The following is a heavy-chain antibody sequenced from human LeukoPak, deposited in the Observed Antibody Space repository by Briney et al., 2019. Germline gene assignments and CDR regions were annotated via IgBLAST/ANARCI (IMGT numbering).Heavy chain of an antibody. CDR2: MYYSGST. CDR1: GGSISNNNYY. Sequence: SETLSLTCTVSGGSISNNNYYWGWIRQPPGKGLEWIGTMYYSGSTYYNPSLKSRVTISVDTSKNQFSLKLSSVTAADTAVYYCARESDILTGYWDYWGQGTLVTVSS. J-gene: IGHJ4*02. CDR3: ARESDILTGYWDY. V-gene: IGHV4-39*02. D-gene: IGHD3-9*01.